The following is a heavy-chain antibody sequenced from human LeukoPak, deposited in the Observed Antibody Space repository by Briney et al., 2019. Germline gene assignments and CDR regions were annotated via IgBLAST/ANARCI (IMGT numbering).Heavy chain of an antibody. CDR2: INHSGST. V-gene: IGHV4-34*01. D-gene: IGHD5-18*01. Sequence: SETLSLTCAVYGGSFSGYYWSWIRQPPGKGLEWIGEINHSGSTNYNPSLKSRVTISVDTSKNQFSLKLSSVTAADTAVYYCARSTAMVTIFDYWGQGTLVTVSS. CDR3: ARSTAMVTIFDY. J-gene: IGHJ4*02. CDR1: GGSFSGYY.